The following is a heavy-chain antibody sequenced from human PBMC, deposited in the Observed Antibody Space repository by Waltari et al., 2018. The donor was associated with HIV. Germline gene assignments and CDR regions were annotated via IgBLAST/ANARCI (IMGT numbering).Heavy chain of an antibody. CDR2: IRTKANSYAT. D-gene: IGHD6-19*01. Sequence: EVQLVESGGGLVQPGGSLKLPCAAAGFTSCGLTWHWVRQASGKGLEWVGRIRTKANSYATAYAASVKGRFIISRDDSKNTAYLQMNNLKTEDTAVYYCTRLVAAVAGTGYWGQGTLVTVSS. CDR1: GFTSCGLT. V-gene: IGHV3-73*01. J-gene: IGHJ4*02. CDR3: TRLVAAVAGTGY.